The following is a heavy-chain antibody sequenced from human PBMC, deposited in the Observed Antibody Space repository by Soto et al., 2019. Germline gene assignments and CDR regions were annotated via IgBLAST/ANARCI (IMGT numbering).Heavy chain of an antibody. CDR3: ARLPSYDRSGYYCY. CDR2: ISSSSSYI. D-gene: IGHD3-22*01. V-gene: IGHV3-21*01. Sequence: EVQLVESGGGLVKPGGSLRLSCAASGFTFSSYSMNWVRQAPGKGLEWVSSISSSSSYIYYADSVKGRFTISRDNAKNSLYLQMNGLRAEDTVVYYCARLPSYDRSGYYCYWGQGTLVTVSS. J-gene: IGHJ4*02. CDR1: GFTFSSYS.